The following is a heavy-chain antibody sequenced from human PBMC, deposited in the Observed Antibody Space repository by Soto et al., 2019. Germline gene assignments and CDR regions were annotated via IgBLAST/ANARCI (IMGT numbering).Heavy chain of an antibody. CDR3: ASPKIAFYHLFDP. CDR1: AGIISSGDYS. D-gene: IGHD3-3*02. J-gene: IGHJ5*02. Sequence: QNWCLRKAGSAGIISSGDYSWCWLRQQKGKGLEWIGYIYHSGSTYYNPSLKSRVTISVDRSKNQFSLKLSSVTAADTAVYYCASPKIAFYHLFDPWGQGTLVTV. V-gene: IGHV4-30-2*01. CDR2: IYHSGST.